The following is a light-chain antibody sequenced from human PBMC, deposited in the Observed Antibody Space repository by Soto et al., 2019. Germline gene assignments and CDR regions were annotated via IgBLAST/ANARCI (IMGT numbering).Light chain of an antibody. CDR1: QSISSW. Sequence: DIQMTPSPSTLSASAVDRVTITCRARQSISSWLAWYQHKPGKAHTLLISDASSLESGVPSRFSGSGSGTEFTITSSSLQPDDFATYYCQQYNSYPWTFGQGTKVEIK. CDR3: QQYNSYPWT. J-gene: IGKJ1*01. V-gene: IGKV1-5*01. CDR2: DAS.